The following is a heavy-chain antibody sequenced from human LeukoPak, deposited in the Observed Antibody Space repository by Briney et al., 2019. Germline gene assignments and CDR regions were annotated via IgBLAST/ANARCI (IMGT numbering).Heavy chain of an antibody. CDR3: AREAGSYDSSGYYSLYSSFDY. Sequence: SETLSLTCAVYGGSFSGYYWSWIRQPPGKVLEWIGEINHSGSTNYNPSLKSRVTMSVDTSKNQFSLNLSSVTAADTAVYYCAREAGSYDSSGYYSLYSSFDYWGQGTLVTVSS. CDR2: INHSGST. J-gene: IGHJ4*02. CDR1: GGSFSGYY. V-gene: IGHV4-34*01. D-gene: IGHD3-22*01.